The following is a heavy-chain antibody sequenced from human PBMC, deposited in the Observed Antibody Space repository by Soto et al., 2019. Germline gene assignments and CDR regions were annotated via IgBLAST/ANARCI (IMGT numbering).Heavy chain of an antibody. CDR3: ARARLDTPALDY. J-gene: IGHJ4*02. CDR1: GFTFRSYA. Sequence: QVQLVESGGGVVQPGRSLRLSCAASGFTFRSYAMHWVLQAPGKGLELVAVLSYDGNNKYYADSVKGRFAISRDNSRNTLYLQMNSLRAEDTAVYYCARARLDTPALDYWGQGTLVTVSS. D-gene: IGHD2-2*01. CDR2: LSYDGNNK. V-gene: IGHV3-30*09.